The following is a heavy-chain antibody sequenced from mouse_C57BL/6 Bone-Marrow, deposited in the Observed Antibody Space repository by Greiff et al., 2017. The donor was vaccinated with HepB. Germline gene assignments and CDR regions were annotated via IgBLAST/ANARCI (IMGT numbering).Heavy chain of an antibody. J-gene: IGHJ2*01. D-gene: IGHD1-1*01. CDR2: IDPENGDT. CDR3: TPPPYYGSSLDY. Sequence: EVQRVESGAELVWPGASVKLSCTASGFNIKDDYMHWVKQRPEQGLEWIGWIDPENGDTEYASKFQGKATITADTSSNTAYLQLSSLTSEDTAVYYCTPPPYYGSSLDYWGQGTTLTVSS. CDR1: GFNIKDDY. V-gene: IGHV14-4*01.